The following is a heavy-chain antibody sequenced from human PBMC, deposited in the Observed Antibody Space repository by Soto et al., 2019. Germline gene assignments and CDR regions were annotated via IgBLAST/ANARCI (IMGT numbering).Heavy chain of an antibody. V-gene: IGHV3-33*01. CDR3: ARESGLEWELHWSFDY. CDR2: IWYDGSNK. Sequence: QVQLVESGGGVVQPGRSLRLSCAASGFTFSSYGMHWVRQAPGKGLEWVAVIWYDGSNKYYADSVRGRFTISRDNSKNTLYLQMNSLRAEDTAVYYFARESGLEWELHWSFDYWGQGTLVTVSS. CDR1: GFTFSSYG. D-gene: IGHD1-26*01. J-gene: IGHJ4*02.